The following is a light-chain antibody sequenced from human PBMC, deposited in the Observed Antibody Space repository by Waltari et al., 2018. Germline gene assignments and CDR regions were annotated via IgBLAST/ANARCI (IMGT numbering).Light chain of an antibody. J-gene: IGKJ4*01. V-gene: IGKV3-11*01. CDR3: QQRRNWPLT. CDR2: DAS. Sequence: SCRASQSVGTYLAWYQQRPGQSPRLLIYDASYRATGIPARFSGSGPETDFTLTISSLQPEDFAVYYCQQRRNWPLTFGGGTRVQI. CDR1: QSVGTY.